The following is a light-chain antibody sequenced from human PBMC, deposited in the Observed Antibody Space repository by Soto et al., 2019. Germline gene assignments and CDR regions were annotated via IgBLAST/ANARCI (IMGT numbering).Light chain of an antibody. CDR1: QSISSW. V-gene: IGKV1-5*03. Sequence: DIQMTQSPSTLSASVGDRVTITCRASQSISSWLAWYQQKPGKAPRLLIYKASSLQSGAPSRFSGSGSGTEFTLTISSLQPGDFATYYCQQYSSYSTFGQGTKVEIK. CDR3: QQYSSYST. CDR2: KAS. J-gene: IGKJ1*01.